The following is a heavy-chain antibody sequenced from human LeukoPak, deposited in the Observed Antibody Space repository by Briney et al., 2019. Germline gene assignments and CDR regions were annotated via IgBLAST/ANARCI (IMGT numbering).Heavy chain of an antibody. CDR2: ISWNSGSI. D-gene: IGHD3-10*01. J-gene: IGHJ3*02. CDR3: AKAVGPYGRHAFDI. CDR1: GFTFDDYA. V-gene: IGHV3-9*01. Sequence: GRSLRLSCAASGFTFDDYAMHWVRQAPGKGLEWVSGISWNSGSIGYADSVKGRFTISRDNAKNSLYLQMNSLRAEDTALCYCAKAVGPYGRHAFDIWGQGTMVTVSS.